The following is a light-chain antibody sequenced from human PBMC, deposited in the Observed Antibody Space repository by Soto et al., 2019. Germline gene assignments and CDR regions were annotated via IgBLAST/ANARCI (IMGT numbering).Light chain of an antibody. CDR2: KAS. CDR1: QTISRW. Sequence: IKKAMTRSAVPGAGGERSSRSCRASQTISRWLAWYQQKPGKAPKLLIYKASTLENGVPSRFSVSGSGTEFTLTISRLLPDDSATYSWQHYTSYSVAFGPGTKVDIK. J-gene: IGKJ1*01. V-gene: IGKV1-5*03. CDR3: QHYTSYSVA.